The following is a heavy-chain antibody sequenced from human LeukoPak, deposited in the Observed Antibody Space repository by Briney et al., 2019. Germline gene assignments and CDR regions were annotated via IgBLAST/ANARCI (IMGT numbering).Heavy chain of an antibody. CDR1: GFTFSSYW. Sequence: GGSLRLSCAASGFTFSSYWMSWVRQAPGKGLVWVSRINSDGSSTSYADSVKGRFTISRDNAKNTLYLQMNSLRAEDTAVYYCARDTPRAYYYDSSGSREDYWGQGTLVTVSS. D-gene: IGHD3-22*01. CDR2: INSDGSST. V-gene: IGHV3-74*01. CDR3: ARDTPRAYYYDSSGSREDY. J-gene: IGHJ4*02.